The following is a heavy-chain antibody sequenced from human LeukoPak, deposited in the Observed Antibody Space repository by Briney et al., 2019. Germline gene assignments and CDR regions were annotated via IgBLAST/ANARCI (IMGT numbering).Heavy chain of an antibody. CDR3: ARVGVGATRANFDY. Sequence: SETLSLTCTASGGSISSYYWSWIRQPPGKGLEWIGYIYYSGSTNYNPSLKSRVTISVDTSKNQFSLKLSSATAADTAVYYCARVGVGATRANFDYWGQGTLVTVSS. D-gene: IGHD1-26*01. CDR1: GGSISSYY. V-gene: IGHV4-59*01. CDR2: IYYSGST. J-gene: IGHJ4*02.